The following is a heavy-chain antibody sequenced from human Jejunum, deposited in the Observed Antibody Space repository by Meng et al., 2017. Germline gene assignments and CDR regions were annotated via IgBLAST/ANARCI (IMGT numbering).Heavy chain of an antibody. D-gene: IGHD2-2*01. CDR2: ISAYSVNA. J-gene: IGHJ4*02. Sequence: ASVMVSSKASGYTFTRYGISWVRQAPGQRLEWMGWISAYSVNANYAQKFQGRVIMTTDTSTSTVYMELMNLRSDDTAVYYCARDAGGCDNGCYYFDHWGQGTLVTVSS. V-gene: IGHV1-18*01. CDR3: ARDAGGCDNGCYYFDH. CDR1: GYTFTRYG.